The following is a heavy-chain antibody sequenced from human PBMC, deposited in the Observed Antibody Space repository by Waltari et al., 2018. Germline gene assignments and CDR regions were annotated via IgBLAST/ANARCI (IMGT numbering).Heavy chain of an antibody. CDR1: GFSLSTSGVG. CDR3: THRQPAARSFDY. CDR2: IYWDDDK. D-gene: IGHD6-6*01. J-gene: IGHJ4*02. V-gene: IGHV2-5*05. Sequence: QITLKESGPTLVKPTQTLTLTCTFSGFSLSTSGVGVGWIRQPPGKALEWLALIYWDDDKCYVPSLKSRLTITKDTSKNQVVLIMTNMDPVDTATYYCTHRQPAARSFDYWGQGTLVTVSS.